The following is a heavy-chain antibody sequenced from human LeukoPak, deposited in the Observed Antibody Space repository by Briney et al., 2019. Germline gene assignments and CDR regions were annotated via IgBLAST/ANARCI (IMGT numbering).Heavy chain of an antibody. J-gene: IGHJ4*02. Sequence: SETLSLTCAVYGGSFSGYYWSWIPQPPGKGLEWIGEINHSGSTNYNPSLKSRVTISVDTSKNQFSLKLSSVTAADTAVYYCARGPDYYDSSGSPDYWGQGTLVTVSS. CDR2: INHSGST. CDR3: ARGPDYYDSSGSPDY. D-gene: IGHD3-22*01. V-gene: IGHV4-34*01. CDR1: GGSFSGYY.